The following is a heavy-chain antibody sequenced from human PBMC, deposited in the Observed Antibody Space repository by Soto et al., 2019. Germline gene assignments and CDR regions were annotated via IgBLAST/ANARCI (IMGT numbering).Heavy chain of an antibody. CDR2: ISWNSGSI. CDR3: AKDIEDGMTTVDY. J-gene: IGHJ4*02. D-gene: IGHD4-17*01. CDR1: GFTFDDYA. V-gene: IGHV3-9*01. Sequence: PGGSLRLSCAASGFTFDDYAMHWVRQAPGKGLEWVSGISWNSGSIGYADSVKGRFTISRDNAKNSLYLQMNSLRAEDTALYYCAKDIEDGMTTVDYWGQGTLVTVSS.